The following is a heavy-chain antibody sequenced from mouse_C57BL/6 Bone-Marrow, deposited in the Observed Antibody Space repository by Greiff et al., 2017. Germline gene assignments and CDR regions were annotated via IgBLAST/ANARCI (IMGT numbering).Heavy chain of an antibody. CDR2: IDPSASDT. D-gene: IGHD4-1*01. CDR1: GYTFTSYW. Sequence: VQLQQPGAELVRPGSSVKLSCKASGYTFTSYWMHWVKQRPIQGLEWIGNIDPSASDTHYNQQFKDKATLTVDQSSRTAYMQLSSLTSEDSTVYYCARENWDYFDYWGQGTTLTVSS. J-gene: IGHJ2*01. CDR3: ARENWDYFDY. V-gene: IGHV1-52*01.